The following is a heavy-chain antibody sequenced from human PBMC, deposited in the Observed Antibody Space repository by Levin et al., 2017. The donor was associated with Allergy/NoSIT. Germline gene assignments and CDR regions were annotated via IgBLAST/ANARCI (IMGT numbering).Heavy chain of an antibody. V-gene: IGHV4-30-4*01. CDR3: ARVPYNWNYGFQFDY. CDR2: IYYSGST. D-gene: IGHD1-7*01. J-gene: IGHJ4*02. CDR1: GGSISSGDYY. Sequence: PSETLSLTCTVSGGSISSGDYYWSWLRQPPGKGLEWIGYIYYSGSTYYNPSLKSRVTISVDTSKNQFSLKLSSVTAADTAMYYCARVPYNWNYGFQFDYWGQGTLVTVSS.